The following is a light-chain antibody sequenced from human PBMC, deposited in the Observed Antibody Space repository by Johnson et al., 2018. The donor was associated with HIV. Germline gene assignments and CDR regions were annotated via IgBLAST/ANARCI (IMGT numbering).Light chain of an antibody. V-gene: IGLV1-51*02. CDR2: ESN. J-gene: IGLJ1*01. Sequence: QSILTQPPSVSAAPGQKVTIPCSGSSSNIGKNSVSWYQQLPGTAPKLLIYESNKRPSGIPDRFSGSKSGTSATLGITGLQTGDEADYYCGTWDNSLSAFYVFGTGTKVTVL. CDR1: SSNIGKNS. CDR3: GTWDNSLSAFYV.